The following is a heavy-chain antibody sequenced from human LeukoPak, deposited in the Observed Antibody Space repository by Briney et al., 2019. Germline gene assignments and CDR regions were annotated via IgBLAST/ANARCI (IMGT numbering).Heavy chain of an antibody. D-gene: IGHD3-22*01. Sequence: GGSLRLSCAASGFTFSSFAMSWVRQAPGKGLEWVSGISSNSVPRTYYTDSVKGRFTISRDNSKDTLNLEMNSLRAEDTAVYYCAAAGRGDSSGYYYWGQGTLVTVSS. J-gene: IGHJ4*02. CDR3: AAAGRGDSSGYYY. V-gene: IGHV3-23*01. CDR1: GFTFSSFA. CDR2: ISSNSVPRT.